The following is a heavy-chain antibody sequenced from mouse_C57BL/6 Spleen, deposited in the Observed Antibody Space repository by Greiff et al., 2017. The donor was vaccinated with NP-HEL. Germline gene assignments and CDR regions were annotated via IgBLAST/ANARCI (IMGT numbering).Heavy chain of an antibody. J-gene: IGHJ3*01. CDR1: GYTFTDYE. CDR2: IDPETGGT. CDR3: TRREKGGFAY. V-gene: IGHV1-15*01. Sequence: VQLQQSGAELVRPGASVTLSCKASGYTFTDYEMHWVKQTPVHGLEWIGAIDPETGGTAYNQKFKGKAILTADKSSSTAYMELRSLTSEDSAVYYCTRREKGGFAYWGQGTLVTVSA.